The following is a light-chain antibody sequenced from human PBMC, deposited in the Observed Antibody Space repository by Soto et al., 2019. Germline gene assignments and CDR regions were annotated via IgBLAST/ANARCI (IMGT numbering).Light chain of an antibody. J-gene: IGKJ5*01. CDR2: GAS. Sequence: EIVLTQSPGILSLSPGERATLSCRTSQSVGSTYLAWYQQKPGQAPRLLIYGASSRATGIPDRFSGSGSGTDFTLTISRLEPEDFALYYCQQYGSSPFTFGQGTRLEIK. CDR3: QQYGSSPFT. CDR1: QSVGSTY. V-gene: IGKV3-20*01.